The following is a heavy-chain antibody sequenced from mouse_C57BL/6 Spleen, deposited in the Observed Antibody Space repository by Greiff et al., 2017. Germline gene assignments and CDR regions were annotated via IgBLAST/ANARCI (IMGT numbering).Heavy chain of an antibody. J-gene: IGHJ1*03. CDR2: INPNYGTT. Sequence: QLQESGPELVKPGASVKISCKASGYSFTDYNMNWVKQSNGKSLEWIGVINPNYGTTSYNQKFKGKATLTVDQSSSTAYMQLNSLTSEDSAIYYYERGRLRGDFDVWGTGTTVTVSS. D-gene: IGHD2-4*01. V-gene: IGHV1-39*01. CDR3: ERGRLRGDFDV. CDR1: GYSFTDYN.